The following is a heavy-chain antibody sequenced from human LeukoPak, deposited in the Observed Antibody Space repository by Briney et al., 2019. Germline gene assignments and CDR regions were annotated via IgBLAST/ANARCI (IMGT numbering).Heavy chain of an antibody. V-gene: IGHV3-11*05. CDR3: ARVDTAEDY. CDR2: ISSNSRHT. Sequence: GGSLRLSCVASGFIFSDYYMTWTRQAPGKGLEWVSYISSNSRHTDYADSVKGRFTISRDNAKNSLYLQMNSLRAEDTAVYYCARVDTAEDYWGQETLVTVSS. J-gene: IGHJ4*02. CDR1: GFIFSDYY. D-gene: IGHD5-18*01.